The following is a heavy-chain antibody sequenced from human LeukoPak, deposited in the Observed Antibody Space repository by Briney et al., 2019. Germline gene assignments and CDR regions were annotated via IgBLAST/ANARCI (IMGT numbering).Heavy chain of an antibody. CDR2: ISGSGGNT. J-gene: IGHJ4*02. Sequence: GGSLRLSCEASGYAFSSYALSWVRQAPGKGLEWVSVISGSGGNTYYAQTVKGRVTMSRDTSNNTLYMQLSSLRADDTAVYYCARSPQEGFDGWGQRPLVS. V-gene: IGHV3-23*01. CDR1: GYAFSSYA. CDR3: ARSPQEGFDG.